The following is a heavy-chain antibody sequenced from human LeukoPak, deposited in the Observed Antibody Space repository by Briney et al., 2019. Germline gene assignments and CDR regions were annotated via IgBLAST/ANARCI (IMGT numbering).Heavy chain of an antibody. CDR2: INSDGTST. D-gene: IGHD3-9*01. CDR1: GFTFSSYW. CDR3: ARATTYDILTGYFDY. J-gene: IGHJ4*02. V-gene: IGHV3-74*01. Sequence: GGSLRLSCAASGFTFSSYWMHWVRQAPGKGLVWVSRINSDGTSTIYADSVRGRFTISRDYTKNTPHLQMNSLRAEDTAVYYCARATTYDILTGYFDYWGQGTLVTVSS.